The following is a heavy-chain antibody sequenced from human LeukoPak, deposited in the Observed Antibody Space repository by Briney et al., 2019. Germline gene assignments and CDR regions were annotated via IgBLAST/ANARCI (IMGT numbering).Heavy chain of an antibody. CDR3: ARVGDYYDSSGPVPY. CDR2: ISSSSSYT. Sequence: PGGSLRLSCAASGFTFSSYSMNWVRQAPGKGLEWVSSISSSSSYTYYADSVKGRFTISRDNAKNSLYLQMDSLRAEDTAVYYCARVGDYYDSSGPVPYWGQGTLVTVSS. V-gene: IGHV3-21*01. D-gene: IGHD3-22*01. CDR1: GFTFSSYS. J-gene: IGHJ4*02.